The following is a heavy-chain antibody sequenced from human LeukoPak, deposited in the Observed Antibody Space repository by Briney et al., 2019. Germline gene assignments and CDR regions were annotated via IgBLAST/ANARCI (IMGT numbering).Heavy chain of an antibody. CDR1: GGSFSGYY. CDR3: ARAPDYSNYLDY. CDR2: INHSGST. D-gene: IGHD4-11*01. V-gene: IGHV4-34*01. Sequence: SETLSLTCAVYGGSFSGYYWSWVRQRPGKGLEWIGEINHSGSTKYNPSLESRVTISIDTSKNQFSLKLNSVTAADTAVYYCARAPDYSNYLDYWGQGSLVTVSS. J-gene: IGHJ4*02.